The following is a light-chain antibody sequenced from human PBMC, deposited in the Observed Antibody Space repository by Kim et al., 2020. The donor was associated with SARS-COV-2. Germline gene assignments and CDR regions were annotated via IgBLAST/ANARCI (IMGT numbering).Light chain of an antibody. CDR3: QQSYSTPRT. J-gene: IGKJ1*01. Sequence: ASIGDRGTITCRASQNIDTNLNWYQQKPGKAPKLLIYDASTLQSGVPSRFSGRGSGTDFTLTVSSLQPEDFATYSCQQSYSTPRTFGQGTKVDIK. V-gene: IGKV1-39*01. CDR1: QNIDTN. CDR2: DAS.